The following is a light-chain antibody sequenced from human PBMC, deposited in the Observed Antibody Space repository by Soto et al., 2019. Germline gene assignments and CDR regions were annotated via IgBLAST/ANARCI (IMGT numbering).Light chain of an antibody. CDR1: QSISSW. V-gene: IGKV1-5*03. Sequence: DIQMTQSPSTLSASVGDRVTITCRASQSISSWLAWYQQKPGKAPKLLIYKASSVESGFPSRFSGSGSGTEFTLTISSLQPDDFATYYCQQYNSYWTFGKGTKVEIK. J-gene: IGKJ1*01. CDR3: QQYNSYWT. CDR2: KAS.